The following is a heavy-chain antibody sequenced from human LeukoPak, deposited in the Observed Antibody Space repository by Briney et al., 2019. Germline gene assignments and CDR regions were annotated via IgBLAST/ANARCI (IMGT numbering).Heavy chain of an antibody. CDR3: ARRAYYDTSGYSPASGYFDL. Sequence: PSETLSLTCTVSGGSIFSYYFNWIRQPPGKGLEWIGYIYSNGITNYNPSLRSRGTISIATSKNQVSLRLRSVTAADTAIYYCARRAYYDTSGYSPASGYFDLWGRDTLVTVSS. D-gene: IGHD3-22*01. V-gene: IGHV4-4*08. CDR1: GGSIFSYY. J-gene: IGHJ2*01. CDR2: IYSNGIT.